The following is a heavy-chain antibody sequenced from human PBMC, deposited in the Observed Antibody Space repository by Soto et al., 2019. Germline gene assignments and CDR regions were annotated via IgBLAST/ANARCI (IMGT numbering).Heavy chain of an antibody. V-gene: IGHV3-23*01. J-gene: IGHJ4*02. D-gene: IGHD3-16*02. CDR2: ISGSGGST. CDR1: GFTFSSYA. CDR3: AKERRGFGGVIVFDY. Sequence: GGSLRLSCAASGFTFSSYAMSWVRQAPGKGLEWVSAISGSGGSTYYADSVKGRFTIPRDNSKNTLYLQMNSLRAEDTAVYYCAKERRGFGGVIVFDYWGQGTLVTVSS.